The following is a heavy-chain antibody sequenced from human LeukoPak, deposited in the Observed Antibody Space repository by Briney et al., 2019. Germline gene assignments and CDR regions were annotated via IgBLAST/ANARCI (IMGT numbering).Heavy chain of an antibody. CDR3: ATAPAAADSF. J-gene: IGHJ4*02. V-gene: IGHV3-7*01. D-gene: IGHD6-13*01. CDR2: IERDGSKK. CDR1: GFTFSSFW. Sequence: GGSLRLSCAASGFTFSSFWLTWVRQAPGKGLEGVANIERDGSKKTYVDSVKGSFTISRDNAKNSLYLQMSSLRAEDTAVYYCATAPAAADSFWGQGTLVAVSS.